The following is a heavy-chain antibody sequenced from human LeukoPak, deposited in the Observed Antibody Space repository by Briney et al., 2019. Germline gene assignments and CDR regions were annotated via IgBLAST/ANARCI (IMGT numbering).Heavy chain of an antibody. D-gene: IGHD1-7*01. J-gene: IGHJ6*03. CDR1: GGSFSHYY. V-gene: IGHV4-34*01. CDR3: ARRWNYGRNYYIDV. Sequence: NPSETLSLTCAVYGGSFSHYYWGWIRQSPGMGLEWIGEINDSGTINYNPSLMSRVTISVDKSKNQFSLKLSSATAADTAVYYCARRWNYGRNYYIDVWGKGATVSVSS. CDR2: INDSGTI.